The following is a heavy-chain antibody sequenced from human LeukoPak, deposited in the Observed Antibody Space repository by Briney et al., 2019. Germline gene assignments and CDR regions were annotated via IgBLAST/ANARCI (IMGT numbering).Heavy chain of an antibody. Sequence: GGSLRLSCAASGFTFDDYGMTWVRQAPGKGLEWVSRINWNGGRTDYADSVKGRFTISRDNAKNSLYLQMNSLRAEDTALYYCARERGDIEVVTAATYYFDYWGQGTLVTVSS. CDR1: GFTFDDYG. CDR2: INWNGGRT. J-gene: IGHJ4*02. V-gene: IGHV3-20*04. D-gene: IGHD2-2*01. CDR3: ARERGDIEVVTAATYYFDY.